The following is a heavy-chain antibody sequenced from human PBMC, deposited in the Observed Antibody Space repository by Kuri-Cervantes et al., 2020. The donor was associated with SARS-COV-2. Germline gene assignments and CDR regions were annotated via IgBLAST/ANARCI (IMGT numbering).Heavy chain of an antibody. CDR1: GGSISSYY. D-gene: IGHD3-22*01. V-gene: IGHV3-23*01. J-gene: IGHJ4*02. Sequence: ETLSLTCTVSGGSISSYYWSWVRQAPGKGLEWVSTISGSGGSTYYADSVKGRFTISRDNSKNTLDLQMNSLRADDTAVYYCAKGTRSSGYYCGLDFWGQGTLVTVSS. CDR3: AKGTRSSGYYCGLDF. CDR2: ISGSGGST.